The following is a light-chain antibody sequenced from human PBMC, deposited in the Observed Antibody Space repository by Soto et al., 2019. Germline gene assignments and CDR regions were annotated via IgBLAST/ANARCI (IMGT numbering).Light chain of an antibody. CDR2: DVS. CDR1: SSDVGGYNY. J-gene: IGLJ2*01. CDR3: SSYTTSGRLV. V-gene: IGLV2-14*01. Sequence: QSALTQPASVSGSPGQSITISCTGTSSDVGGYNYVSWYQQHPGKAPKLMIYDVSNRPSGVSNRFSGSKSGNTASLTISGLQAEDEADYYCSSYTTSGRLVFGGGTKLPS.